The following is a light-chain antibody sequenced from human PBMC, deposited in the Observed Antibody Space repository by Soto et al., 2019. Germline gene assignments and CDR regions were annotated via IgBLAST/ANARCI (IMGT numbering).Light chain of an antibody. CDR2: EVS. CDR1: SSDVGGYNY. V-gene: IGLV2-14*01. J-gene: IGLJ1*01. CDR3: SSYTSSSTLDV. Sequence: QSALTQPASASGSPGQSITISCTGTSSDVGGYNYVSWYQQHPGKAPKLMIYEVSNRPSGVSNRFSGSKSGNTASLTISGPQAEDEADYYCSSYTSSSTLDVFGTGTKVTVL.